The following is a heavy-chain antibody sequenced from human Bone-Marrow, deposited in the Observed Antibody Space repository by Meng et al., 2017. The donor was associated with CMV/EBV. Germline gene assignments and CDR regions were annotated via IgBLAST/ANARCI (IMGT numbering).Heavy chain of an antibody. J-gene: IGHJ6*02. CDR1: GGSFSGYY. CDR3: ARGRYWVYYYGMDV. V-gene: IGHV4-34*01. Sequence: SETLSLTCAVYGGSFSGYYWSWIRQPPGKGLEWIGKINHSGSTNYNPSLKSRVTISVDTSKNQFSLKLSSVTAADTAVYYCARGRYWVYYYGMDVWGQGTTVTVSS. D-gene: IGHD2-8*02. CDR2: INHSGST.